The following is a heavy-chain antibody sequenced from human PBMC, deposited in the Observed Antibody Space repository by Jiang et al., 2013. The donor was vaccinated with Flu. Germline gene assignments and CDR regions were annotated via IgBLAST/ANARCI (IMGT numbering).Heavy chain of an antibody. Sequence: GGGVVQPEKSLRLSCAASGFLISVFAMHWVRQAPGKGLEWVALISHDGSSEYYVDSVRGRFTISRDNSKNTLYLQMNSLKTEDTAVYYCTRESFGSDRSDPFDAYDIWGQGTRVTVSS. CDR2: ISHDGSSE. D-gene: IGHD3-3*01. V-gene: IGHV3-30*03. CDR1: GFLISVFA. CDR3: TRESFGSDRSDPFDAYDI. J-gene: IGHJ3*02.